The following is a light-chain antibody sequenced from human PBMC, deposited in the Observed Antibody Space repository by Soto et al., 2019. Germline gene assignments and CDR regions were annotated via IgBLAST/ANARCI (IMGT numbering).Light chain of an antibody. V-gene: IGKV1-5*03. CDR1: QSISSW. J-gene: IGKJ1*01. CDR2: KAS. Sequence: DIQMTQSPSTLSASVGDRVTITCRASQSISSWLAWYQQKPGKAPKLLIYKASTLESGVPSRFSGSGSGTEFALTISCLQPDDFATYYCQQYIIYPRTFGQGPKVEIK. CDR3: QQYIIYPRT.